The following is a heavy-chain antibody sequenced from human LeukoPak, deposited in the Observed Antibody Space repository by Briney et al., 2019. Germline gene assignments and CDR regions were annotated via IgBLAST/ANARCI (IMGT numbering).Heavy chain of an antibody. CDR1: GFTFGDYA. CDR3: ARDRSSHNWFDP. J-gene: IGHJ5*02. CDR2: ISYDGSNK. V-gene: IGHV3-30-3*01. D-gene: IGHD6-13*01. Sequence: GGSLRLSCTASGFTFGDYAMHWVRQAPGKGLEWVAVISYDGSNKYYADSVKGRFTISRDNSKNTLYLQMNSLRAEDTAVYYCARDRSSHNWFDPWGQGTLVTVSS.